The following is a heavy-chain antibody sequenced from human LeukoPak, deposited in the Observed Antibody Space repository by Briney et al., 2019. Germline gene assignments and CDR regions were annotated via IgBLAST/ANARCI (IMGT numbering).Heavy chain of an antibody. CDR3: AELGITMIGGV. CDR2: ISTGTYI. J-gene: IGHJ6*04. Sequence: PGRSLRLSCVASGFTFSRFEMNWVRQAPGKGLEWISHISTGTYIAYADSVKGRFTISRDNAKNSLYLQMNSLRAEDTAVYYCAELGITMIGGVWGKGTTVTISS. CDR1: GFTFSRFE. D-gene: IGHD3-10*02. V-gene: IGHV3-48*03.